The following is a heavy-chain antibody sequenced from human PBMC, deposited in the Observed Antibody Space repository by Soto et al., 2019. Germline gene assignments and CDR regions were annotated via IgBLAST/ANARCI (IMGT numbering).Heavy chain of an antibody. CDR3: ARAKLCNTLSCPHSFDT. J-gene: IGHJ4*02. V-gene: IGHV4-4*02. Sequence: QVQLQESGPGLVNASGTLSLTCGVSGGSISTNNWWSWVRQPPGQGLEWIAEVYHSGSTNYNPSLNSRLTISVDKSKNQVSLRLTSVTAADSAVYYCARAKLCNTLSCPHSFDTWGQGTLVNVSS. D-gene: IGHD2-2*01. CDR2: VYHSGST. CDR1: GGSISTNNW.